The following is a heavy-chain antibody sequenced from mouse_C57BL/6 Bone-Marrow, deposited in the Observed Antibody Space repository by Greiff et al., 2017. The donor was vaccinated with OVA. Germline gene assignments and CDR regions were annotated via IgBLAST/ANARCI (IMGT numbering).Heavy chain of an antibody. CDR3: ARSINWFAY. D-gene: IGHD1-1*01. CDR2: INPYNGGT. Sequence: EVQLQQSGPVLVKPGASVKMSCKASGYTFTDYYMNWVKQSPGKSLEWIGVINPYNGGTSYNQKFKGKATLTVDTSSSTAYMELNSLTSEDSAVYYCARSINWFAYWGQGTLVTVSA. V-gene: IGHV1-19*01. CDR1: GYTFTDYY. J-gene: IGHJ3*01.